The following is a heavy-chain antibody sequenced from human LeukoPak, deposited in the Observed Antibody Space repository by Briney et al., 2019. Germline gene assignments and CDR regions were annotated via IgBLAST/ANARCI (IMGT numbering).Heavy chain of an antibody. CDR1: GFTFSGSW. Sequence: GGSLRLSCAASGFTFSGSWMTWVRQAPGKGLEWVANINKDGSEKYYLDSVKGRFTIPRDNAKNSLYLQMNSLRAEDTAVYFCARDQRASPSPADYWGQGTLVTVSS. V-gene: IGHV3-7*01. J-gene: IGHJ4*02. CDR3: ARDQRASPSPADY. CDR2: INKDGSEK.